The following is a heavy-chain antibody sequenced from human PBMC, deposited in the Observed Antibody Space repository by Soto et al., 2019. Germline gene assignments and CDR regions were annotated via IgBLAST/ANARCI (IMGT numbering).Heavy chain of an antibody. CDR2: ISSSSSYI. V-gene: IGHV3-21*01. Sequence: EVQLVESGGGLVKPGGSLRLSCAASGFTFSSYSMNWVGQAPGKGLEWVSSISSSSSYIYYADSVKGRFTISRDNAKNSLYLQMNSLRAEETAVYYCARGGGLYYYGSGSYMSYFDYWGQGTLVTVSS. J-gene: IGHJ4*02. CDR3: ARGGGLYYYGSGSYMSYFDY. CDR1: GFTFSSYS. D-gene: IGHD3-10*01.